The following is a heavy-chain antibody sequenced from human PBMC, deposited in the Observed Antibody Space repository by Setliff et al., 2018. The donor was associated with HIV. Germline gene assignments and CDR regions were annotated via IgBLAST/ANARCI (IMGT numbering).Heavy chain of an antibody. J-gene: IGHJ5*02. V-gene: IGHV4-38-2*01. CDR1: GYSISSGYY. CDR2: IYHSGST. Sequence: PSETLSLTCAVSGYSISSGYYWGWIRQPPGKGLEWIGSIYHSGSTYYNPSLKSQVTISVDMSKNEFSLKLSSATATDTAVYYCARVRGYSYGYWFDPWGQGTLVTVSS. D-gene: IGHD5-18*01. CDR3: ARVRGYSYGYWFDP.